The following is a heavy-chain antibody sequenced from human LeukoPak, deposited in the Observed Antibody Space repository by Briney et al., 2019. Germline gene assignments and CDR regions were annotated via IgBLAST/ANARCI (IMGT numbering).Heavy chain of an antibody. CDR2: TSYTGGT. CDR3: ARDRGGYFAHFDF. V-gene: IGHV4-59*01. J-gene: IGHJ4*02. D-gene: IGHD3-22*01. Sequence: PSETLSLTCTVSGVSISSDFWSWIRQSPGKGLEWIGYTSYTGGTNYNPSLKSRVTMSTDASKNQFSLKLSSVTAADTAVYYCARDRGGYFAHFDFWGQGTLVTVSS. CDR1: GVSISSDF.